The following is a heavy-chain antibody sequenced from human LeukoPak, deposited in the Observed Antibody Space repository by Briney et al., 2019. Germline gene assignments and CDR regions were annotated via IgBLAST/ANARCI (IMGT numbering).Heavy chain of an antibody. CDR3: AKYSPSYCGGDCYSDF. Sequence: GGSLRLSCAGSRFTLSSSGMQSGPQAPGKGLEWVAVISYDGSNKYYADSVKGRFTISRDNSKNTLYLQMNSLSAEDTAVYYCAKYSPSYCGGDCYSDFWGQGTLVTVSP. V-gene: IGHV3-30*18. D-gene: IGHD2-21*02. CDR1: RFTLSSSG. J-gene: IGHJ1*01. CDR2: ISYDGSNK.